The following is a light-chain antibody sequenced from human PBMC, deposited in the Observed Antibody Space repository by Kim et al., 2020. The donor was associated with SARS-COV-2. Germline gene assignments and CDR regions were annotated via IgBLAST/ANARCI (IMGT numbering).Light chain of an antibody. V-gene: IGKV3-20*01. J-gene: IGKJ2*01. Sequence: EVVLTQSPGTLSLSPGESATLSCRASQGISSYLAWYQQKPGQAPRLLLFSASTRATGIPDRFTGSESGTDFTLAISRLEPEDFAVYFCHQYGNSPYTFGQGTKLEI. CDR2: SAS. CDR1: QGISSY. CDR3: HQYGNSPYT.